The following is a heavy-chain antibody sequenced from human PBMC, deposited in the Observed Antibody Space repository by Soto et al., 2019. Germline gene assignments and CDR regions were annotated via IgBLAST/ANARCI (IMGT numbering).Heavy chain of an antibody. CDR1: GFTVSSNY. CDR3: AREPPEGPYDY. J-gene: IGHJ4*02. CDR2: IYSGGST. V-gene: IGHV3-66*01. Sequence: GGSLRLSCAASGFTVSSNYMSWVRQAPGKGLEWVSVIYSGGSTYYADSVKGSFTISRDNSKNTLYLQMNSLRAEDTAVYYCAREPPEGPYDYWGQGTLVTVSS.